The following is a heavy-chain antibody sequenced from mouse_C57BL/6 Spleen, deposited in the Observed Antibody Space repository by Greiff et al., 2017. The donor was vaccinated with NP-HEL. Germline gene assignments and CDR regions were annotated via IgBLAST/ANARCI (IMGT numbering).Heavy chain of an antibody. Sequence: QQSCKASGYTFTSYWMHWVKQRPGRGLEWIGRIDPNSGGTKYNEKFKSKATLTVDKPSSTAYMQLSSLTSEDSAVYYCARSPYYYGRGTWYFDVWGTGTTVTVSS. D-gene: IGHD1-1*01. CDR1: GYTFTSYW. CDR3: ARSPYYYGRGTWYFDV. CDR2: IDPNSGGT. J-gene: IGHJ1*03. V-gene: IGHV1-72*01.